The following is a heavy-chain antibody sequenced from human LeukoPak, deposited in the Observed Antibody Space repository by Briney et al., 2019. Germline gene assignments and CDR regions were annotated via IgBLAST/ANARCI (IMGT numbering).Heavy chain of an antibody. V-gene: IGHV3-23*01. CDR3: AKCPPYCTNGVCYTQKYYFDY. D-gene: IGHD2-8*01. J-gene: IGHJ4*02. Sequence: PGGSLRLSCAASGFTFSNYAMSWVRQAPGKGLEWVSGISGSGGSTYYADSVKGRFTISRDNSKNTLYLQVNSLRAEDTAVYYCAKCPPYCTNGVCYTQKYYFDYWGQGTLVTVSS. CDR2: ISGSGGST. CDR1: GFTFSNYA.